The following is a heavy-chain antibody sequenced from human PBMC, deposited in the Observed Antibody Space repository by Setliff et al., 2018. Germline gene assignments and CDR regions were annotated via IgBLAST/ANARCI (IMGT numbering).Heavy chain of an antibody. V-gene: IGHV4-34*01. CDR3: AMTVDRGYSGYER. CDR1: GGSFSGYY. CDR2: INHSGST. D-gene: IGHD5-12*01. J-gene: IGHJ4*02. Sequence: SETLSLPCAVYGGSFSGYYWNWIRQPPGKGLEWIGEINHSGSTNYNPSLKSRVTISVEXXKNQXXXXXXXXXXXXXXXYYCAMTVDRGYSGYERWGRGTLVTVSS.